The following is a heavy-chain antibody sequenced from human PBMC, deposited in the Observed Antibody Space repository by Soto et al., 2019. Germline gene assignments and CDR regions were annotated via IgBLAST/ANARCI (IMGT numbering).Heavy chain of an antibody. CDR3: ARLWYYGSGSSQIDY. Sequence: GESLKISCKGSGYSFTSYWIGWVRQMPGKGLEWMGIIYPGDSDTRYSPSFQGQVTISADKSISTAYLQWSSLKASDTAMYYCARLWYYGSGSSQIDYWGQGTLVTVSS. CDR1: GYSFTSYW. D-gene: IGHD3-10*01. J-gene: IGHJ4*02. V-gene: IGHV5-51*01. CDR2: IYPGDSDT.